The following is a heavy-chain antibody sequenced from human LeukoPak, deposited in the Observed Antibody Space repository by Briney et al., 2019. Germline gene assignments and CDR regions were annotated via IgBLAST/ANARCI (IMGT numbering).Heavy chain of an antibody. CDR1: GYTFTSYD. CDR3: ARGLGPPYYDFWSGYYNHYMDV. V-gene: IGHV1-8*03. CDR2: MNPNSGNT. J-gene: IGHJ6*03. Sequence: ASVKVSCKASGYTFTSYDINWVRQATGQGLEWMGWMNPNSGNTGYAQKFRGRVTITRNTSISTAYMELSSLRSEDTAVYYCARGLGPPYYDFWSGYYNHYMDVWGKGTTVTVSS. D-gene: IGHD3-3*01.